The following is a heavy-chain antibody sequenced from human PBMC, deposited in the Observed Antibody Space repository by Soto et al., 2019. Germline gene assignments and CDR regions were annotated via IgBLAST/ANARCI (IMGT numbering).Heavy chain of an antibody. V-gene: IGHV3-23*01. CDR2: ISGSGGST. J-gene: IGHJ4*02. CDR3: GTWYLDY. Sequence: PWWSLRLSCSASVLTFNSYAMSWVRQAPGKGLEWVSAISGSGGSTYYADSVKGRFTISRDNSKNTLYLQMNSLRAEDTAVYYCGTWYLDYWGQGTLVTVSS. CDR1: VLTFNSYA.